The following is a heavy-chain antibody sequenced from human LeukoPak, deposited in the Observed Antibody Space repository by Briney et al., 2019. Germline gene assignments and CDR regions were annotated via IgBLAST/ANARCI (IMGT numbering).Heavy chain of an antibody. D-gene: IGHD4-23*01. V-gene: IGHV4-38-2*01. Sequence: PSETLSLTCVVSGYSISSGYFWGWIRQPPGKGLEWIATIYHSGSTFYNPSLKSRVAISVDTSKNQFSLKLSSVTAADTAVYYCARDYGGHAIFDHWGQGTLVTVSS. J-gene: IGHJ4*02. CDR3: ARDYGGHAIFDH. CDR2: IYHSGST. CDR1: GYSISSGYF.